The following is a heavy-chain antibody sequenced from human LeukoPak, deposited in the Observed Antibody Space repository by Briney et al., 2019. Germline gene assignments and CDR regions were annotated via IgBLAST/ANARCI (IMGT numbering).Heavy chain of an antibody. D-gene: IGHD3-9*01. CDR3: ARDPVLRNFDWSLAPYYFDY. Sequence: GGSLRLSCAASGLTFSSYAMHWVRQAPGKGLEWVAVISYDGSNKYYADSVKGRFTISRDNSKNTLYLQMNSLRAEDTAVYYCARDPVLRNFDWSLAPYYFDYWGQGTLVTVSS. J-gene: IGHJ4*02. CDR1: GLTFSSYA. V-gene: IGHV3-30*04. CDR2: ISYDGSNK.